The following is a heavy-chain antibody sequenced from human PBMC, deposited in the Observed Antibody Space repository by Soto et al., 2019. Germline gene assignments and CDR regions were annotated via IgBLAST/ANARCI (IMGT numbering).Heavy chain of an antibody. Sequence: EVQLVESGGGLVQPGGSLRLSCAASGFTFSNYWMHWVRQAPGKGLVWVSRVNGDGSGTFYADSVKGRFTISRDNDENTVFLQMNSLRAEDTAVYYCARDNWNTVWGQGTMVTVSS. CDR1: GFTFSNYW. CDR3: ARDNWNTV. D-gene: IGHD1-20*01. CDR2: VNGDGSGT. V-gene: IGHV3-74*01. J-gene: IGHJ3*01.